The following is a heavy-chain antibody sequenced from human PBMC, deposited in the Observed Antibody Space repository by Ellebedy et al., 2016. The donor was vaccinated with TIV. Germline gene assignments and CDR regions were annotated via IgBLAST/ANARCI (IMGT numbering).Heavy chain of an antibody. CDR2: IRQDGSRV. V-gene: IGHV3-7*01. Sequence: GESLKISCAASGFTFSSYWMTWVRQAPGKGLEWVANIRQDGSRVNYVDSVKGRFTISRDNAKNTLYLQMNSLRAEDTAVYYCARGAVTGMTTTTFDPWGQGTLVTVSS. J-gene: IGHJ5*02. CDR3: ARGAVTGMTTTTFDP. CDR1: GFTFSSYW. D-gene: IGHD4-11*01.